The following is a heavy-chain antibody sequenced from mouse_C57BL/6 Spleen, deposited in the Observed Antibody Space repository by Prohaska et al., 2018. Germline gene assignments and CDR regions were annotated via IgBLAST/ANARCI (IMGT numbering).Heavy chain of an antibody. CDR3: ITYGNGWYFDV. V-gene: IGHV11-2*01. D-gene: IGHD2-1*01. J-gene: IGHJ1*03. CDR1: GFTFSGFW. CDR2: INSDGSAI. Sequence: GLSCEGSGFTFSGFWMSWVRQTPGKTLEWIGDINSDGSAINYAPSIKDRFTIFRDNDKSTLYLQMSNVRSEDTATYFCITYGNGWYFDVWGTGTTVTVSS.